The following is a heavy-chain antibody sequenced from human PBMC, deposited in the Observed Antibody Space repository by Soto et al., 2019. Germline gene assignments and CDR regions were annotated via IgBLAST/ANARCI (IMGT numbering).Heavy chain of an antibody. CDR2: INHSGST. V-gene: IGHV4-34*09. CDR3: ARIGYCSSTSCLPGAFDI. Sequence: SETLSLTCAVYGGSFSGYYWSWIRQPPGKGLEWIGEINHSGSTNYNPSLKSRVTISVDTSKNQFSLKLSSVTAADTAVYYCARIGYCSSTSCLPGAFDIWGQGTMVTVSS. CDR1: GGSFSGYY. J-gene: IGHJ3*02. D-gene: IGHD2-2*03.